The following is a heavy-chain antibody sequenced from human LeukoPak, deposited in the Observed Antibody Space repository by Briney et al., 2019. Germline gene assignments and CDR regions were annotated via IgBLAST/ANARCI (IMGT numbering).Heavy chain of an antibody. Sequence: SETLSLTCTVSGGSISSYYWSWLRQPPGKGLEWIGYIFYSGSTNYNPSLKSRVTISVDMSKNQFSLKLTSVTAADTAVYYCARGGTNRAFDYWGQGTLVTVSS. D-gene: IGHD1-14*01. CDR3: ARGGTNRAFDY. J-gene: IGHJ4*02. V-gene: IGHV4-59*01. CDR2: IFYSGST. CDR1: GGSISSYY.